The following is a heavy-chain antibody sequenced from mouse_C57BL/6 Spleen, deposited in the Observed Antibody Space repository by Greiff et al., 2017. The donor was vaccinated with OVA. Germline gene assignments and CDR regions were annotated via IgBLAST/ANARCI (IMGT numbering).Heavy chain of an antibody. CDR1: GYTFTSYW. CDR3: ARTFGFYFDY. J-gene: IGHJ2*01. V-gene: IGHV1-69*01. CDR2: IDPSDSYT. Sequence: VQLQQPGAELVMPGASVKLSCKASGYTFTSYWMHWVKQRPGEGLEWIGEIDPSDSYTNYNQKFKGKSTLTVDKYSSTAYMQLSSLTSEDSAVYYCARTFGFYFDYWGQGTTLTVTS.